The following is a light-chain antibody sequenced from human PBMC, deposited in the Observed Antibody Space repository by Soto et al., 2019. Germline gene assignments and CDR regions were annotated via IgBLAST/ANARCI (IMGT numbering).Light chain of an antibody. CDR3: QQYYSYPLT. J-gene: IGKJ4*01. CDR2: AAS. CDR1: QGISSY. V-gene: IGKV1-8*01. Sequence: AIRMTRSPSSLSASTGDRVTSSCRASQGISSYLAWYQQKPGKAPKLLIYAASTLQSGVPSRFSGSGSGTDFTLTISCLQSEDFATYYCQQYYSYPLTFGGGTKVDIK.